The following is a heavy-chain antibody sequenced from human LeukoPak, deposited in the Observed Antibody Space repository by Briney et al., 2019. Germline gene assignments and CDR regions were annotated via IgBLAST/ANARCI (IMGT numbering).Heavy chain of an antibody. CDR2: MSSDVNKK. CDR3: AKTVNIGPLDPYDN. J-gene: IGHJ4*02. CDR1: GLTFSSYS. D-gene: IGHD5-12*01. Sequence: PGRSLRLSCAASGLTFSSYSMYWVRQAPGKGLEWVAVMSSDVNKKFYGDSVKGRFSISRDNSKNTLFLQMNSLTGEDTAVYYCAKTVNIGPLDPYDNWGQGTLVTVSS. V-gene: IGHV3-30-3*01.